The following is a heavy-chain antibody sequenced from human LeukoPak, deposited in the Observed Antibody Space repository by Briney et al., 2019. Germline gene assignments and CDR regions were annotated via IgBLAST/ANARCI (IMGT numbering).Heavy chain of an antibody. CDR1: GFSFSSYG. D-gene: IGHD3-10*01. CDR2: IWYDGSNP. Sequence: GTSLGLSCAGSGFSFSSYGMHWVRQAPGKGLEWLGYIWYDGSNPDYVDPVKGRFTISRDNSKNTVYLQMNSLRAEDTAVYHCARFVGSDYTGSFDLWGQGTPVTVSS. V-gene: IGHV3-33*01. CDR3: ARFVGSDYTGSFDL. J-gene: IGHJ4*02.